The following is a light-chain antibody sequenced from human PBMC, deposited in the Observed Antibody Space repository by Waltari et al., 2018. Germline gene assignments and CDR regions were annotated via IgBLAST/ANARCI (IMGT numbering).Light chain of an antibody. CDR3: LQYYSYPRT. V-gene: IGKV1-8*01. Sequence: AIRMTQSPSSLSASTGDRVTITRRASQGISSYLAWYQQKPGKAPKLLIYAASTLQSGFPSRFSGSGSGTDFTLSISCLQSEDFATYYCLQYYSYPRTFCQVTTVEI. J-gene: IGKJ1*01. CDR2: AAS. CDR1: QGISSY.